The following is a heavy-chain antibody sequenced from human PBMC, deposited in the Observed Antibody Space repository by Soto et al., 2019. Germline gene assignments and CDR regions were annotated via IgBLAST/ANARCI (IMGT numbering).Heavy chain of an antibody. CDR2: IYHNGRA. D-gene: IGHD2-8*01. V-gene: IGHV4-4*02. Sequence: SETLSLTCDVSGASIKSDTWWTWVRQSPGKGLEWIGEIYHNGRAFDNPSLKGRVTISIDKSNNQFSLNLTSVTAADTAVYNCARADSVWVAMGFDLWGQGTRVTVSP. CDR1: GASIKSDTW. J-gene: IGHJ4*02. CDR3: ARADSVWVAMGFDL.